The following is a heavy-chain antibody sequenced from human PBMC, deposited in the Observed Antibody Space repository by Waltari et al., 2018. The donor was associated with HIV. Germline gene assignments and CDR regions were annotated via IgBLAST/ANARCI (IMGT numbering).Heavy chain of an antibody. CDR1: GGSISNYY. D-gene: IGHD6-13*01. CDR2: IYYSGST. Sequence: QVQLQESGPGLVKPSETLSLICTVSGGSISNYYWTWIRQPPGKGREWIGYIYYSGSTNYNPSLKTRVTISVDTSKNQFSLKVRSVTAADTARYYCARVDRYTSSGLDYWGQGTLVNVSS. J-gene: IGHJ4*02. CDR3: ARVDRYTSSGLDY. V-gene: IGHV4-59*01.